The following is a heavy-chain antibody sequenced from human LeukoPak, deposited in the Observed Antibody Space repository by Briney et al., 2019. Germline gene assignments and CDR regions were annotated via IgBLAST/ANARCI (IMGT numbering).Heavy chain of an antibody. Sequence: ASMKVSCKPSGYTFTGFYIHWVRHTPGQALELMGWISPDSGGTDYAQSFQGRVTMTRDTSITTAYMDLSSLRSDDTAVYYCAIQPWGSGNNWYFDLWGRGTLVTVSS. CDR3: AIQPWGSGNNWYFDL. V-gene: IGHV1-2*02. J-gene: IGHJ2*01. CDR1: GYTFTGFY. CDR2: ISPDSGGT. D-gene: IGHD7-27*01.